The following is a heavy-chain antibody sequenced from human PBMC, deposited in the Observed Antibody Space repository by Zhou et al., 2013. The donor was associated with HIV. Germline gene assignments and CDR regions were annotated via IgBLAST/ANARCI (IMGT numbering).Heavy chain of an antibody. V-gene: IGHV1-69*12. Sequence: QVQLVQSGAEVKKPGSSVKVSCKASGGTFSSYAISWVRQAPGQGLEWMGGIIPIFGTANYAQKFQGRVTITADESTSTAYMELSSLRSEDTAVYYCARDAIAGGGDRNYFDTGAREPWSPSPQ. D-gene: IGHD2-21*02. CDR1: GGTFSSYA. CDR2: IIPIFGTA. CDR3: ARDAIAGGGDRNYFDT. J-gene: IGHJ4*02.